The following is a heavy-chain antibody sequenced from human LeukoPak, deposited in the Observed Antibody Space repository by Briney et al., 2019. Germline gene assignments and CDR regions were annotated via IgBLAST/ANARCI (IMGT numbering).Heavy chain of an antibody. J-gene: IGHJ3*02. CDR2: IYYSGTT. CDR3: ARLPHYDILTGGTFDI. V-gene: IGHV4-59*01. D-gene: IGHD3-9*01. CDR1: GGAIANYY. Sequence: PSETLSLTCSVSGGAIANYYWSWIRQPPGKGLEWIGYIYYSGTTHYNPSFKSRVTMSVDTSKNEFSLKVNSVTAAETGMYYCARLPHYDILTGGTFDIWGQGTMVTVAS.